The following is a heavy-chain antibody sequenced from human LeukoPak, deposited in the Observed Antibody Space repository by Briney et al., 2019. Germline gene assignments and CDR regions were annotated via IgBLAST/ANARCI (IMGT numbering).Heavy chain of an antibody. CDR3: AKQPYQYVSGSPSWFDP. D-gene: IGHD3-10*01. V-gene: IGHV3-23*01. Sequence: GGSLRLSCAASGFTFSSYAMTWVRQAPGKGLEWVSGIGASSGKIFYADSVKGRFTISRDNSKNTLYLQMNTLRAEDTAVYFCAKQPYQYVSGSPSWFDPWGQGTLVTVSS. CDR2: IGASSGKI. CDR1: GFTFSSYA. J-gene: IGHJ5*02.